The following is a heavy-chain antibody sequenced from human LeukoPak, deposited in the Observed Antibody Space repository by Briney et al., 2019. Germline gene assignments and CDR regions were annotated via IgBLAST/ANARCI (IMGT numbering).Heavy chain of an antibody. CDR2: INPAGSET. CDR3: ATCGLVAALDL. V-gene: IGHV3-7*01. Sequence: QPGGSLRLSCAASGFSFNAYWMAWVRQAPGTGLEWVANINPAGSETFHVDPVKGRFSISRDHAKNLVYLQMNSLRAEDTAVYYCATCGLVAALDLWGQGTLVTVSS. D-gene: IGHD5-12*01. CDR1: GFSFNAYW. J-gene: IGHJ4*02.